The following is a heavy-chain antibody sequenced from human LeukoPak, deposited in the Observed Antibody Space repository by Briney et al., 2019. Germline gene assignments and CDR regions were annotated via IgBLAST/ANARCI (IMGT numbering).Heavy chain of an antibody. CDR3: AKVSGDGTDY. V-gene: IGHV3-23*01. J-gene: IGHJ4*02. Sequence: GGSLILSCAASGFTFSSYAMNWVRQAPGKGLEWVSFVSGNGVTTNYADSVKGRFTTSRDNSENTLYLQMNSLRAEDTAVYHCAKVSGDGTDYWGQGTLVTVSS. CDR1: GFTFSSYA. CDR2: VSGNGVTT. D-gene: IGHD3-10*01.